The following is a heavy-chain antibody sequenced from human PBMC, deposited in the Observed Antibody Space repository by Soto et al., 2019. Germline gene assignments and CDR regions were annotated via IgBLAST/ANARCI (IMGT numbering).Heavy chain of an antibody. CDR1: GGTFSSYA. D-gene: IGHD3-3*01. V-gene: IGHV1-69*13. J-gene: IGHJ4*02. CDR3: ARAAPLTIFGVVIVSGHFDY. Sequence: SVKVSCKASGGTFSSYAISWVRQAPGQGLEWMGGIIPIFGTANYAQKFQGRVTITAGESTSTAYMELSSLRSEDTAVYYCARAAPLTIFGVVIVSGHFDYWGQGTLVTVSS. CDR2: IIPIFGTA.